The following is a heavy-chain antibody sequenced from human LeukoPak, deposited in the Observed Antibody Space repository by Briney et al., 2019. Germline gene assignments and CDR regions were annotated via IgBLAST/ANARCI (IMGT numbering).Heavy chain of an antibody. J-gene: IGHJ4*02. CDR3: ARGGIAARSSLDY. Sequence: GSSVKVSCKASGGTFSSYAISWVRQAPGQGLEWMGGIIPIFSTTNYAQKFQGRVTITTDESTSTPYMQLSSLRSEDTAVYYCARGGIAARSSLDYWGQGTLVTVSS. D-gene: IGHD6-6*01. CDR2: IIPIFSTT. V-gene: IGHV1-69*05. CDR1: GGTFSSYA.